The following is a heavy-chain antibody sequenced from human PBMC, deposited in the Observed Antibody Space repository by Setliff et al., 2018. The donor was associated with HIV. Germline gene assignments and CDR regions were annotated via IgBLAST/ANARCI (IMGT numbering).Heavy chain of an antibody. D-gene: IGHD3-22*01. V-gene: IGHV1-46*01. Sequence: ASVKVSCKASGYTFTRNQIHWVRQAPGQGLEWMGIINPSGGSAAYAEKFRGRVTMTSDTSTNTVYMELRSLRSEETAVFYCARDGGDGSGYYYADFWGQGTLVTVSS. J-gene: IGHJ4*02. CDR1: GYTFTRNQ. CDR3: ARDGGDGSGYYYADF. CDR2: INPSGGSA.